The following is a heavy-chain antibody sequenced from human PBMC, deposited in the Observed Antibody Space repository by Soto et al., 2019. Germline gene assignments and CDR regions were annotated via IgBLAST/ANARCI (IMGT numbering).Heavy chain of an antibody. CDR3: ARGPDYSSSSYYYYGMDV. CDR2: IYPGDSDT. J-gene: IGHJ6*02. V-gene: IGHV5-51*01. D-gene: IGHD6-6*01. Sequence: RGESLKISCKGSGYSFTSYWIGWVRQMPGKGLEWMGIIYPGDSDTRYSPSFQGQVTISADKSISTAYLQWSSLKAPDTAMYYCARGPDYSSSSYYYYGMDVWGQGTTVTVSS. CDR1: GYSFTSYW.